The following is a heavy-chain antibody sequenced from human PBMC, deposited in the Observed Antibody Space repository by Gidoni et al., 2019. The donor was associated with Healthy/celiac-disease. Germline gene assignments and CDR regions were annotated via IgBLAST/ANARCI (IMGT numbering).Heavy chain of an antibody. CDR3: AKDRSGSSSTYFDY. J-gene: IGHJ4*02. V-gene: IGHV3-9*01. Sequence: EGQRVESGGGLVQPGRSLRLSCAASGFTFDDYAMHWVRQAPGKGLEWVSCISWNRGSIGYADSVKGRFTICRDNAKNSLYLQMNSLRAEDTALYYCAKDRSGSSSTYFDYWGQGTLVTVSS. D-gene: IGHD6-6*01. CDR1: GFTFDDYA. CDR2: ISWNRGSI.